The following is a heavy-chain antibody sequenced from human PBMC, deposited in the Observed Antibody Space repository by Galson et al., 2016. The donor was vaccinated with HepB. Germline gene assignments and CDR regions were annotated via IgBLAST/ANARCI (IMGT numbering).Heavy chain of an antibody. V-gene: IGHV3-23*01. Sequence: SLRLSCAASGFTFNNYAMAWVRQAPGQGLEWVSGRTRSSGDTHYADSVKGRFTISRDNSKNTVYLYMNNLTAGDTARDYCGKHGGFDYWGQGALVTVSS. J-gene: IGHJ4*02. CDR3: GKHGGFDY. CDR1: GFTFNNYA. CDR2: RTRSSGDT. D-gene: IGHD3-16*01.